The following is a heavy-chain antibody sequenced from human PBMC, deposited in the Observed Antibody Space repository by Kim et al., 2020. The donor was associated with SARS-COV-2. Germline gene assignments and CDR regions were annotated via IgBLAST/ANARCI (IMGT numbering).Heavy chain of an antibody. V-gene: IGHV1-46*01. CDR1: GYTFTSYY. D-gene: IGHD2-2*01. Sequence: ASVKVSCKASGYTFTSYYMHWVRQAPGQGLEWMGIINPSGGSTSYAQKFQGRVTMTRDTSTSTVYMELSSLRSEDTTVYYCARDSLVPAAPGGNWGQGTLVTVSS. J-gene: IGHJ4*02. CDR2: INPSGGST. CDR3: ARDSLVPAAPGGN.